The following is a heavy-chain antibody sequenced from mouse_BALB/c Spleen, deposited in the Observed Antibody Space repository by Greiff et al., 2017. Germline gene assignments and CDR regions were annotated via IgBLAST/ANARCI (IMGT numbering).Heavy chain of an antibody. CDR1: GFSLTSYG. CDR3: ARRYYGKADAMDY. CDR2: IWAGGST. D-gene: IGHD2-1*01. Sequence: QVQLKESGPGLVAPSQSLSITCTVSGFSLTSYGVHWVRQPPGKGLEWLGVIWAGGSTNYNSALMSRLSISKDNSKSQVFLKMNSLQTDDTAMYYCARRYYGKADAMDYWGQGTSVTVSS. V-gene: IGHV2-9*02. J-gene: IGHJ4*01.